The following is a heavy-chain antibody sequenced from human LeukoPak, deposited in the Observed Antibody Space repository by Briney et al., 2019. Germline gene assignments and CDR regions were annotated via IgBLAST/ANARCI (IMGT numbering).Heavy chain of an antibody. D-gene: IGHD5-18*01. V-gene: IGHV4-59*08. J-gene: IGHJ4*02. CDR2: IYYSGST. CDR1: GGSISSYY. CDR3: ARADLRGYSLDY. Sequence: SETLCLTCTVSGGSISSYYWSWIRQPPGKELEWIGYIYYSGSTNYNPSLKSRVTISVDTSKNQFSLKLSSVTAADTAVYYCARADLRGYSLDYWGQGTLVTVSS.